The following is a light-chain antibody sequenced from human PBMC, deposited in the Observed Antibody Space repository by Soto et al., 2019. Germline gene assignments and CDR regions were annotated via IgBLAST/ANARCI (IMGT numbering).Light chain of an antibody. CDR1: QSVSSSY. CDR2: GAS. V-gene: IGKV3-20*01. Sequence: EIVLTQSPGTLSLSPGERATLSCRASQSVSSSYLAWYQQKPGQAPRLLIYGASSRATGIPDRFSGSVSGTHFTLTISRLEPEDFAVYYCQQYGSSPLTFGGGTKVEIK. CDR3: QQYGSSPLT. J-gene: IGKJ4*01.